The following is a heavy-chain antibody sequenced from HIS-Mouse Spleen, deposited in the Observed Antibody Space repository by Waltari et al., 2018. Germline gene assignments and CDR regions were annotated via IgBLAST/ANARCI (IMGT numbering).Heavy chain of an antibody. D-gene: IGHD4-4*01. Sequence: QVQLVQSGAEVKKPGASVKVSCKASGYTFTSYDINWVRPATGQGLEWMGWMNPNSGNTGYAQKFQGRVTMTRNTSISTAYMELSSLRSEDTAVYYCARLSSSVCRTRGNTVTTVYDYWGQGTLVTVSS. J-gene: IGHJ4*02. V-gene: IGHV1-8*01. CDR1: GYTFTSYD. CDR2: MNPNSGNT. CDR3: ARLSSSVCRTRGNTVTTVYDY.